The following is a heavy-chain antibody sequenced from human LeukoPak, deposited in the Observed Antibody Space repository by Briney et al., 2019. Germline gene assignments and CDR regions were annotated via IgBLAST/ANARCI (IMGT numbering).Heavy chain of an antibody. CDR3: ECGESSVCSSGCYFAT. Sequence: GGSLRLSCAASAFTFSSYSMNWVRQAPGKGLEWVSAIKSNGSDIYYADSVKGRFTIYRDNSKNSLYMKMNSLRAEDTAVYYCECGESSVCSSGCYFATWGQGTMVTIS. J-gene: IGHJ4*02. CDR2: IKSNGSDI. CDR1: AFTFSSYS. D-gene: IGHD2-21*02. V-gene: IGHV3-21*01.